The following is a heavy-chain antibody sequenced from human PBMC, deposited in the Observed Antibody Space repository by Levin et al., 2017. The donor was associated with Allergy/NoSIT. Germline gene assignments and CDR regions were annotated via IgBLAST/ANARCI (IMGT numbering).Heavy chain of an antibody. CDR3: ARARNYYGSGSYYNSVLGAFDI. Sequence: SETLSLTCAVYGGSFSGYYWSWIRQPPGKGLEWIGEINHSGSTNYNPSLKSRVTISVDTSKNQFSLKLSSVTAADTAVYYCARARNYYGSGSYYNSVLGAFDIWGQGTMVTVSS. D-gene: IGHD3-10*01. CDR2: INHSGST. V-gene: IGHV4-34*01. J-gene: IGHJ3*02. CDR1: GGSFSGYY.